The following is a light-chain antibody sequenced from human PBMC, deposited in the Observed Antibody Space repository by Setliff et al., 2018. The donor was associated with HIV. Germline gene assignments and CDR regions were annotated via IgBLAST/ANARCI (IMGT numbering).Light chain of an antibody. CDR1: SSDVGGYNY. V-gene: IGLV2-8*01. CDR3: SSYAGTNNPYV. CDR2: EVN. Sequence: QSALTQPPSASGSPGQSVTISCTGTSSDVGGYNYVSWYQHHPGRPPKLLIYEVNQRPSGVPDRFSGSKSGNTASLTVSELQTEDEADYYCSSYAGTNNPYVFGTGTKVTVL. J-gene: IGLJ1*01.